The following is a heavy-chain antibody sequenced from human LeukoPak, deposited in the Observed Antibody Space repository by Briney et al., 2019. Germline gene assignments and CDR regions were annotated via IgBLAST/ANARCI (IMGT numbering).Heavy chain of an antibody. Sequence: ASVKASCKASGYTFTSYYMHWVRQAPGQGLEWMGWINTNTGNPTYAQGFTGRFVFSLDTSVSTAYLQISSLKAEDTAVYYCARTSLRYFDWLPPPFDYWGQGTLVTVSS. D-gene: IGHD3-9*01. V-gene: IGHV7-4-1*02. CDR1: GYTFTSYY. CDR2: INTNTGNP. CDR3: ARTSLRYFDWLPPPFDY. J-gene: IGHJ4*02.